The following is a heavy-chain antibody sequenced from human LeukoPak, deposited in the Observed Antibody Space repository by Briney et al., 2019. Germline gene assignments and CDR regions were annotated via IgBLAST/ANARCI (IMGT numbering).Heavy chain of an antibody. CDR2: INPNSGGT. CDR3: ARYPGTTSYPFDY. CDR1: GYTFTGYY. J-gene: IGHJ4*02. V-gene: IGHV1-2*02. D-gene: IGHD1-1*01. Sequence: GASVKVSCKASGYTFTGYYMHWVRQAPGQGLEWMGWINPNSGGTNYAQKFQGRVSATRDTSISTAYMELSRLRSDDTAVYYCARYPGTTSYPFDYWGQGTLVTVSS.